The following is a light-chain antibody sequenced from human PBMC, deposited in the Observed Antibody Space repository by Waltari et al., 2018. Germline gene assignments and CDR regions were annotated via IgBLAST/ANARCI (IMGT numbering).Light chain of an antibody. V-gene: IGLV2-14*03. CDR2: DVT. Sequence: QSALAQPASVSGSPGQSITISCTGTSSDVGGYTYVSWYQYHPGKAPKLVIFDVTKRPAGISNRFSGSESGNTASPTISGLQPEDEADYYCSSYTSISTSVFGGGTKLTVL. J-gene: IGLJ3*02. CDR3: SSYTSISTSV. CDR1: SSDVGGYTY.